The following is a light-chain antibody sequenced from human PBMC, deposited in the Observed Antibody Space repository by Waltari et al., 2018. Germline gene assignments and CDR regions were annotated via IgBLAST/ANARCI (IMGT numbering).Light chain of an antibody. CDR1: NNDY. CDR3: TSFTTVDTWV. Sequence: QSALTQPASVSGSPGQSITISCTGINNDYVSWFQQHAGKAPKLMIYQVSFRPSGVSNRFSGSKSGKTASLTISGLQTEDEADYYCTSFTTVDTWVFGGGTKLTVL. J-gene: IGLJ3*02. V-gene: IGLV2-14*01. CDR2: QVS.